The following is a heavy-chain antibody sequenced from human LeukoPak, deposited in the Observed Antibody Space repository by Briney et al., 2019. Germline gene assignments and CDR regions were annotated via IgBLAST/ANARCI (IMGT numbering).Heavy chain of an antibody. CDR3: AKGGVGVTPEFDY. V-gene: IGHV1-8*01. CDR1: GYTFTNYD. J-gene: IGHJ4*02. CDR2: MNPNSGNT. D-gene: IGHD1-26*01. Sequence: ASVKVSCKASGYTFTNYDINWVRQATGQGLEWMGWMNPNSGNTGSAQKFQGRVSMTRNTSISTAYMELGSLRSEDTAVYYCAKGGVGVTPEFDYWGQGTLVTVSS.